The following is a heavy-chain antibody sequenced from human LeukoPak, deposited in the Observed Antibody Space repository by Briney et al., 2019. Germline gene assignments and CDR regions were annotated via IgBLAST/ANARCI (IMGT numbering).Heavy chain of an antibody. CDR2: IIPILGIA. Sequence: GSSVKVSCKASGGTFSSYAISWVRQAPGQGLEWMGRIIPILGIANYAQKFQGRVTITADKSTSTAYMELSSLRSEDTAVYYCARDQGKANYYYGMDVWGQGTTVTVSS. J-gene: IGHJ6*02. CDR3: ARDQGKANYYYGMDV. CDR1: GGTFSSYA. V-gene: IGHV1-69*04.